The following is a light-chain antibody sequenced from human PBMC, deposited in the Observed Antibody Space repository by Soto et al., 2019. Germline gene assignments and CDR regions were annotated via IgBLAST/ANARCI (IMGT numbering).Light chain of an antibody. J-gene: IGKJ2*01. Sequence: DIQMTQSPSSLSASVGDRVTITCRASQSIYSSLNWYHQKPGKAPKLLIYAASNLQSGDPSRFSGSGSGTDFTLSISSLQPEDFATYYCQQRYSAPYTFGQGTKLEI. V-gene: IGKV1-39*01. CDR2: AAS. CDR1: QSIYSS. CDR3: QQRYSAPYT.